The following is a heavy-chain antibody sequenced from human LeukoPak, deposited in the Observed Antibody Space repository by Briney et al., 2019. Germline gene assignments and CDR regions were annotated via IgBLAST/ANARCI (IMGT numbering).Heavy chain of an antibody. Sequence: GGSLRLSCTASGFTFSSYWMSWVRQAPGKGLEWVANIKQDESEKYYVDSVKGRFTISRDNAKNSLYLQMNSVRAEDTAVYHCARGNLFTGWYDLYYFDYWGQGTLVTVSS. V-gene: IGHV3-7*01. CDR1: GFTFSSYW. CDR2: IKQDESEK. CDR3: ARGNLFTGWYDLYYFDY. J-gene: IGHJ4*02. D-gene: IGHD6-19*01.